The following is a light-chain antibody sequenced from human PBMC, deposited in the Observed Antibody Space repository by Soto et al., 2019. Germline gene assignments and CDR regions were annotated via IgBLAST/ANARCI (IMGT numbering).Light chain of an antibody. CDR3: QQYGSSPGT. J-gene: IGKJ1*01. CDR2: GAS. CDR1: QSVSSSY. V-gene: IGKV3-20*01. Sequence: EIVLTQSPGTLSLSQGERATLSCRASQSVSSSYLAWYQQKPGQAPRLLIYGASSRATGIPDRFSGGGSGTDFTLTISRLEPEDFAVYYCQQYGSSPGTFGQGTKV.